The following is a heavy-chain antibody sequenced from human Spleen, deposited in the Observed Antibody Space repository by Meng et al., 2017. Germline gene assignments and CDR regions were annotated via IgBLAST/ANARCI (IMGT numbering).Heavy chain of an antibody. CDR3: AIGVVDERGLDY. J-gene: IGHJ4*02. CDR2: INHSGST. V-gene: IGHV4-34*01. D-gene: IGHD3-16*01. Sequence: QGQLQRGGAGLLKPSETLSLTCAFYGGSFSGYYWSWIRQPPGKGLEWIGEINHSGSTNYNPSLKSRVTISVDTSKNQFSLKLSSVTAADTAVYYCAIGVVDERGLDYWGQGTLVTVSS. CDR1: GGSFSGYY.